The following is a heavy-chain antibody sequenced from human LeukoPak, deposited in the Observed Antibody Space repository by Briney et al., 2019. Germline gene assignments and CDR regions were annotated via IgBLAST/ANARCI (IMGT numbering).Heavy chain of an antibody. CDR3: ARHSLLKGWLVEFNYFDY. J-gene: IGHJ4*02. D-gene: IGHD6-19*01. CDR2: IYYSGST. Sequence: SETLSLTCTVSGGSISSYYWSWIRQPPGKGLEWIGYIYYSGSTNYNPSLKSRVTISVDTSKNQFSLKLSSVTAADTAVYYCARHSLLKGWLVEFNYFDYWGQGTLVTVSS. CDR1: GGSISSYY. V-gene: IGHV4-59*08.